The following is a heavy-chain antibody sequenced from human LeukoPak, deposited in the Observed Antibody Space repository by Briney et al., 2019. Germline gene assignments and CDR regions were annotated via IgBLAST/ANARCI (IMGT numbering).Heavy chain of an antibody. Sequence: SETLSLTCAVYGGSFSGHYWSWIRRPPGKGLEWIGEINHSGSTNYNPSLKSRVTISVDTSKNQFSLKLSSVTAADTAVYYCARVSYDILTGYYVYYYYGMDVWGQGTTVTVSS. CDR1: GGSFSGHY. J-gene: IGHJ6*02. CDR3: ARVSYDILTGYYVYYYYGMDV. D-gene: IGHD3-9*01. V-gene: IGHV4-34*01. CDR2: INHSGST.